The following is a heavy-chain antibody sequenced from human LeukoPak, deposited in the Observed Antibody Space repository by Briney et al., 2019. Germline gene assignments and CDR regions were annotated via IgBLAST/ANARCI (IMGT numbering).Heavy chain of an antibody. V-gene: IGHV1-46*01. CDR1: GYTFTSYY. Sequence: ASLKLSCKASGYTFTSYYMHWVRQAPGQGLEWMGIINPSGGSTSYAQKFQGRVTMTRDTSTSTVYMELSSLRSEDTAVYYCARGNPINSGYGGIVVVVAATFDYWGQGTLVTVSS. J-gene: IGHJ4*02. CDR2: INPSGGST. CDR3: ARGNPINSGYGGIVVVVAATFDY. D-gene: IGHD2-15*01.